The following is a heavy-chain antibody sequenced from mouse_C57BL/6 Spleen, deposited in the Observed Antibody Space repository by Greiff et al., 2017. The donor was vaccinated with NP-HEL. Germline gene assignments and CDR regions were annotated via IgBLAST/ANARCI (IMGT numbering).Heavy chain of an antibody. J-gene: IGHJ1*03. CDR3: AGDYGGYFDV. CDR1: GYTFTSYW. CDR2: IYPGSGST. Sequence: VQLQQSGAELVKPGASVKMSCKASGYTFTSYWITWVKQRPGQGLEWIGDIYPGSGSTNYNEKFKSKATLTVDTSSSTAYMQLSSLTSEDSAVYYCAGDYGGYFDVWGTGTTVTVSS. D-gene: IGHD1-1*01. V-gene: IGHV1-55*01.